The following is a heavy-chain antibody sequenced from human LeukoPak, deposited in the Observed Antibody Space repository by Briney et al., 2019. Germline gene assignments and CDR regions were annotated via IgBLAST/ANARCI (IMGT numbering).Heavy chain of an antibody. CDR3: ARGPPWDYYYYYGMDV. D-gene: IGHD1-26*01. Sequence: ASVKVSCKASGYTFTSYYMHWVRQAPGQGLEWMGIINPSGGSTSYAQKFQGRVTMTRDTSTSTVYMELSSLRSEDTAVYYCARGPPWDYYYYYGMDVWGQGTTVTVSS. CDR2: INPSGGST. J-gene: IGHJ6*02. CDR1: GYTFTSYY. V-gene: IGHV1-46*01.